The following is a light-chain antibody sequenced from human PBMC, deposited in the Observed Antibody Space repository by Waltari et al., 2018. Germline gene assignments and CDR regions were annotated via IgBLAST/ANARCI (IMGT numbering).Light chain of an antibody. CDR3: QQRSNWPRVT. Sequence: IVFTQSTATLSLSPGERAHIACRASQSLTSYLAWYQQKPGEAPRRLIYYASNRATGIPARFSGSGSGTDFTLPISSLEPEDFAVYYCQQRSNWPRVTFGGGTKVEIK. V-gene: IGKV3-11*01. CDR2: YAS. J-gene: IGKJ4*01. CDR1: QSLTSY.